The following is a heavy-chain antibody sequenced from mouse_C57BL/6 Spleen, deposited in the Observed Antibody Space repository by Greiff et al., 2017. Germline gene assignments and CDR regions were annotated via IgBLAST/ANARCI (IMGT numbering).Heavy chain of an antibody. Sequence: VQLQESGAELVRPGASVTLSCKASGYTFTDYDMHWVKQTPVHGLEWIGAIDPETGGTAYNQKFKGKAILTADKSSSTAYMELRSLTSEDSAVYVCTSGGYSNYWYFDVWGTGTTVTVSS. V-gene: IGHV1-15*01. J-gene: IGHJ1*03. CDR2: IDPETGGT. CDR1: GYTFTDYD. CDR3: TSGGYSNYWYFDV. D-gene: IGHD2-5*01.